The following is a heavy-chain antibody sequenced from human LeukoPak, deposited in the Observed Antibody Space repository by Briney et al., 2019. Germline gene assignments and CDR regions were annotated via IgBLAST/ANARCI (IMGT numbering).Heavy chain of an antibody. Sequence: GGSLRLSCAASGFTFSSRAMSWVRQAPGKGPEWVSAISGSGGSTYYADSVKGRFTISRDNSKNTLYLQINSLRAEDTAVYYCAKEFYGGNAGTLGFDYWGQGTLVTVSS. V-gene: IGHV3-23*01. J-gene: IGHJ4*02. CDR1: GFTFSSRA. CDR2: ISGSGGST. D-gene: IGHD4-23*01. CDR3: AKEFYGGNAGTLGFDY.